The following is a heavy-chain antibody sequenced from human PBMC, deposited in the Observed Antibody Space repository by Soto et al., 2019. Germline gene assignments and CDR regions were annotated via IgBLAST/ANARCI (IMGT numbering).Heavy chain of an antibody. J-gene: IGHJ6*02. CDR3: AKDMENGYNPYYYYGMDV. Sequence: PGGSLRLSCAASGFNFNDYGMHWVRQAPGKGLEWVSSISWNSVSIGYADSVKGRFTISRDNAKNSLYLQMNTLRAEDTALYYCAKDMENGYNPYYYYGMDVWGQGTTVTV. V-gene: IGHV3-9*01. CDR1: GFNFNDYG. CDR2: ISWNSVSI. D-gene: IGHD3-10*01.